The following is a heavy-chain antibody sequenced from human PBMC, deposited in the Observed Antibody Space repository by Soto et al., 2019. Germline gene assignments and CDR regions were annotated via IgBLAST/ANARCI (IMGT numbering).Heavy chain of an antibody. CDR1: GYSFTSYW. V-gene: IGHV5-51*01. CDR3: ARSDGVNSPVRIEAAGNIDY. CDR2: IYPGDSDT. D-gene: IGHD6-13*01. J-gene: IGHJ4*02. Sequence: GESLKISFQGSGYSFTSYWIGWVRQMPGKGLAWMGIIYPGDSDTRYSPSFQGQVTISADKSISTAYLQWSSLKASDTAMYYCARSDGVNSPVRIEAAGNIDYWGKGTLVTVSA.